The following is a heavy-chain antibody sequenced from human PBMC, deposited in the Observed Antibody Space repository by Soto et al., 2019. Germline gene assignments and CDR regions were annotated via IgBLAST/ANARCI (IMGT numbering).Heavy chain of an antibody. CDR1: GFTFSDYY. D-gene: IGHD4-17*01. CDR2: VSSSGYTI. CDR3: ARKSKMTTDLAFDV. J-gene: IGHJ3*01. Sequence: GGSLRLSCATSGFTFSDYYMSWVRQAPGKGLEWVSYVSSSGYTIYYTDSVKGRFTISRDIAKTSLYLQMNNLRAEDTAIYYCARKSKMTTDLAFDVWGQGTMVTVSS. V-gene: IGHV3-11*01.